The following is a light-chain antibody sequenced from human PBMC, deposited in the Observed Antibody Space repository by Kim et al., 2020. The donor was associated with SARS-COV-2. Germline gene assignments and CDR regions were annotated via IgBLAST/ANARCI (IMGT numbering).Light chain of an antibody. Sequence: GGRVTXTCRASQGILNWLAWFXQXPGQPSKALIHEASSLLSGVPSRFSGSGSGRDFTLTISSLQPEXFTTYYCQQYSTYPRTFGQGTKVDIK. V-gene: IGKV1-16*01. CDR1: QGILNW. CDR2: EAS. J-gene: IGKJ1*01. CDR3: QQYSTYPRT.